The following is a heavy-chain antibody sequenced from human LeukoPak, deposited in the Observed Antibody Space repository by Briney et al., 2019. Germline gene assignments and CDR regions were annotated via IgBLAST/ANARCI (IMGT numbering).Heavy chain of an antibody. CDR3: ARGLSSNWSGLDF. Sequence: PGGSLRLSCAASGFSFSGHWMHWARQLPGKGLVWVSRISPTGSTTSYADSVKGRFTVSRDNAKNTLYLQVNNLRAEDTAVYYCARGLSSNWSGLDFWGQGTLLTVSS. J-gene: IGHJ4*02. D-gene: IGHD6-13*01. CDR2: ISPTGSTT. CDR1: GFSFSGHW. V-gene: IGHV3-74*01.